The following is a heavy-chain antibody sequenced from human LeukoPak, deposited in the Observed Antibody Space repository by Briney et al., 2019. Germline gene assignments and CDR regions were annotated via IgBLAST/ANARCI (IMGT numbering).Heavy chain of an antibody. CDR3: GKNYASERGVPYGMDV. J-gene: IGHJ6*02. V-gene: IGHV3-7*05. CDR1: GFTFTNYW. D-gene: IGHD3-10*01. CDR2: INQDGSET. Sequence: GVSLRLSCEASGFTFTNYWMGCVRQAPGKGLEWVANINQDGSETYLVDYVKDRITVYRDNPKSRLYLQMNSLRAEDTALYFCGKNYASERGVPYGMDVWGQGTTITVAS.